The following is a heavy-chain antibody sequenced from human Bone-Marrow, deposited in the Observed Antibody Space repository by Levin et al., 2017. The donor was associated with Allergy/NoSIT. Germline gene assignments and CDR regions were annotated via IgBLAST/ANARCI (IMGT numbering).Heavy chain of an antibody. Sequence: QTGGSLRLSCAASGFTFTNYWMHWVRQAPGKGLVWVSRIDVEGSGTRYVDSVRGRFTISRDNTKNTVYLQMNSLRAEDTAVYYCIRDSRDYNNYVRFDPWGQGTLVTVSS. V-gene: IGHV3-74*01. CDR1: GFTFTNYW. CDR3: IRDSRDYNNYVRFDP. CDR2: IDVEGSGT. J-gene: IGHJ5*02. D-gene: IGHD4-11*01.